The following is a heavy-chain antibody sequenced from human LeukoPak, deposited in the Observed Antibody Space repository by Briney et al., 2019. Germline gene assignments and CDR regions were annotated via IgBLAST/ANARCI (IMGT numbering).Heavy chain of an antibody. V-gene: IGHV3-74*01. D-gene: IGHD5-24*01. CDR1: GFKFSSYW. J-gene: IGHJ4*01. CDR3: VRDNAYTFDY. Sequence: GGSLRLSCAVSGFKFSSYWMNWVRQVPGKGLIWVAHINTNGDSANYADSVKGRFTISRDNAKSTLSLQMNSLRAEDTTIYYCVRDNAYTFDYWGQGTLVTVSS. CDR2: INTNGDSA.